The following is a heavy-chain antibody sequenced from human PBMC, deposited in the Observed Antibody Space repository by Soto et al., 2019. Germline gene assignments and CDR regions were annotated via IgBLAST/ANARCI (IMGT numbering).Heavy chain of an antibody. D-gene: IGHD3-22*01. Sequence: GGSLRLSCVASGFTFSSYAMSWVRQAPGKGLEWVSGISGNGGNTFYADSVKGRSTISRDNSKNTLYLQMLRLRADDTAIYYCVKESYYDSSGPYYFDIWGQGTQVTVSS. CDR1: GFTFSSYA. CDR2: ISGNGGNT. V-gene: IGHV3-23*01. J-gene: IGHJ4*02. CDR3: VKESYYDSSGPYYFDI.